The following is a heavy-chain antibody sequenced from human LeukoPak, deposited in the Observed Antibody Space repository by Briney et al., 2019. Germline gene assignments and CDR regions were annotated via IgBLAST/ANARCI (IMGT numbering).Heavy chain of an antibody. CDR1: GGSITSYY. CDR3: ARDWTSGFHSLDY. D-gene: IGHD3/OR15-3a*01. CDR2: IYYRGST. Sequence: SETLSLTCTVSGGSITSYYWRGSRQPLGKGLEWIGYIYYRGSTNHNPSLTSRVTISVDTSKNQFSLKLSSVTAADTAVYYCARDWTSGFHSLDYWGQGTLVTVSS. V-gene: IGHV4-59*01. J-gene: IGHJ4*02.